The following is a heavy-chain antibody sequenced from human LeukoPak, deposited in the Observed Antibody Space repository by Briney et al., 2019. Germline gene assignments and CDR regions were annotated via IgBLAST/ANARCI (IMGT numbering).Heavy chain of an antibody. CDR2: IRPSGGST. Sequence: GASVKVSCKASGYTFTSYYMHWVRQAPGQGLEWMGMIRPSGGSTIYAQKFQGRVTVTRDTSTSTTYMELSSLRSEDTAVYYCARGRSPGTSMEYYYYMDVWGKGTTVTVSS. J-gene: IGHJ6*03. CDR3: ARGRSPGTSMEYYYYMDV. D-gene: IGHD1-1*01. V-gene: IGHV1-46*01. CDR1: GYTFTSYY.